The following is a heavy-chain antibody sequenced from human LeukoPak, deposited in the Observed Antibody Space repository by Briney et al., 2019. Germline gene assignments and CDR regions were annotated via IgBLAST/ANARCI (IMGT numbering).Heavy chain of an antibody. CDR2: IYYSGST. CDR3: ARGDIVVVVAATHAFDI. J-gene: IGHJ3*02. CDR1: GDSIDSSVYY. Sequence: SETLSLTCSVSGDSIDSSVYYWGWIRQSPGEGLEWIGSIYYSGSTHYSPSLKSRVTVSVDTSKNQFSLRLSSVTAADTAVYYCARGDIVVVVAATHAFDIWGQGTMVTVSS. D-gene: IGHD2-15*01. V-gene: IGHV4-39*07.